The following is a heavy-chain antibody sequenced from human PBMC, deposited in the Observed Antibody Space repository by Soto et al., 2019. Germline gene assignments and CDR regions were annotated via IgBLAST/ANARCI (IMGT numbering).Heavy chain of an antibody. CDR3: ARGVWNFRDPYYYYGMDV. J-gene: IGHJ6*02. V-gene: IGHV3-33*01. Sequence: GGSLRLSXAASGFTFSSYGMHWVRQAPGKGLEWVAVIWYDGSNKYYADSVKGRFTISRDNSKNTLYLQMNSLRAEDTAVYYCARGVWNFRDPYYYYGMDVWGQGTTVTVSS. D-gene: IGHD1-7*01. CDR2: IWYDGSNK. CDR1: GFTFSSYG.